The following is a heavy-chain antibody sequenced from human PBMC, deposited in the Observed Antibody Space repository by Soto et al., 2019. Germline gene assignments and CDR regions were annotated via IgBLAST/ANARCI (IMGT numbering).Heavy chain of an antibody. D-gene: IGHD6-6*01. Sequence: PLSLTCSVSSDSMNSGGYYWSWIRQHTGKGLEWIGYIYSNGDTYYNPSLKSRVTISVDTSKNQFSLNLTSVTAADTAVYYCARRGGSSSGYYYYAMDVWGQGTTVTVSS. V-gene: IGHV4-31*03. CDR2: IYSNGDT. CDR3: ARRGGSSSGYYYYAMDV. J-gene: IGHJ6*02. CDR1: SDSMNSGGYY.